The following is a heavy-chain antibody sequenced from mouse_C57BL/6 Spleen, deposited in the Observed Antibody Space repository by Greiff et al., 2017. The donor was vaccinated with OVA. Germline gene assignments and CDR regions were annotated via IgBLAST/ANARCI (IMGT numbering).Heavy chain of an antibody. CDR2: ISYDGSN. CDR3: AREGLLLRYFDY. CDR1: GYSITSGYY. J-gene: IGHJ2*01. Sequence: EVQLQESGPGLVKPSQSLSLTCSVTGYSITSGYYWNWIRQFPGNKLEWMGYISYDGSNNYNPSLKNRISITRDTSKNQFFLKLNSVTTEDTATYYCAREGLLLRYFDYWGQGTTLTVSS. V-gene: IGHV3-6*01. D-gene: IGHD1-1*01.